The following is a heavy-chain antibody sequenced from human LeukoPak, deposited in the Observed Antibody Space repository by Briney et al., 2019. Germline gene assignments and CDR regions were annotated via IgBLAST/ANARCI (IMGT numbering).Heavy chain of an antibody. V-gene: IGHV4-59*08. CDR3: ATYVDTAITHFDY. J-gene: IGHJ4*02. D-gene: IGHD5-18*01. CDR2: IYYSGST. Sequence: PSETLSLTCTVSGGSISSYYWSWIRQPPGKGLEWIGYIYYSGSTNYNPSLKSRVTISVDTSKNQFSLKLSSVTAADTAVYYCATYVDTAITHFDYWAREPWSPSPQ. CDR1: GGSISSYY.